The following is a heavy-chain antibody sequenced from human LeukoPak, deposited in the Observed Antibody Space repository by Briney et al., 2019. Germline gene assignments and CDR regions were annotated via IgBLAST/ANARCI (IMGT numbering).Heavy chain of an antibody. CDR3: AKKGAHSGSPKLY. Sequence: PGGSLRLSCAASGFTFSSYAMSWVRQAPGKGLEWVSTISGSGGSTYYADSVKGRFTISRDNSKNTLYLQMNSLRAEDTAVYYCAKKGAHSGSPKLYWGQGTLVTVSS. CDR2: ISGSGGST. V-gene: IGHV3-23*01. CDR1: GFTFSSYA. D-gene: IGHD1-26*01. J-gene: IGHJ4*02.